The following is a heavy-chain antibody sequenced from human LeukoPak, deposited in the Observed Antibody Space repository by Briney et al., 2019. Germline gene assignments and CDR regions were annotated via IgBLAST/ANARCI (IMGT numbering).Heavy chain of an antibody. D-gene: IGHD3-10*01. CDR2: IYYSGST. V-gene: IGHV4-39*07. CDR1: GASISSSSYY. CDR3: ARDRPLWFGELLADY. Sequence: PSETLSLTCSVSGASISSSSYYWGWIRQPPGKGLEWIGSIYYSGSTYYNPSLKSRVTISVDTSKNQFSLKLSSVTAADTAVYYCARDRPLWFGELLADYWGQGTLVTVSS. J-gene: IGHJ4*02.